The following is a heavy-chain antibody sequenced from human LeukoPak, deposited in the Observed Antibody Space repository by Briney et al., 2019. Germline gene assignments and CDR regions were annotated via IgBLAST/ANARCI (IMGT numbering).Heavy chain of an antibody. J-gene: IGHJ5*02. CDR1: GDSISSRDSY. CDR2: MWFGGTT. CDR3: ARAGGDYYDSSGHYSP. V-gene: IGHV4-39*07. Sequence: PSETLSLTCTVSGDSISSRDSYWGWIRQPPGKGLEWIGSMWFGGTTSYNPSLKSRVTISVDRSKNQFSLKLSSVTAADTAVYYCARAGGDYYDSSGHYSPWGQGTLVTVSS. D-gene: IGHD3-22*01.